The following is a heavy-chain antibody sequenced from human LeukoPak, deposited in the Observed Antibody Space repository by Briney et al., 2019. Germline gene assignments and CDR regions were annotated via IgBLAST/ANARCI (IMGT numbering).Heavy chain of an antibody. V-gene: IGHV1-58*02. D-gene: IGHD3-16*01. CDR3: AADLPGGAMFDP. J-gene: IGHJ5*02. CDR1: GFTFSSST. CDR2: IVVGSGNT. Sequence: TSVKVSCEASGFTFSSSTIQWVRQARGQRLEWMGWIVVGSGNTNYARNFQERVTITRDMSTSTAYMEVSSLRSEDTAVYYCAADLPGGAMFDPWGQGTLVTVSS.